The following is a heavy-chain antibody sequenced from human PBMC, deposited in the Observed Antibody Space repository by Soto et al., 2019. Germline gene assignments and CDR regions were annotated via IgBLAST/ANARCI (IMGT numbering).Heavy chain of an antibody. V-gene: IGHV5-51*03. D-gene: IGHD3-10*01. CDR2: IYPGDSDT. J-gene: IGHJ4*02. CDR1: GYSFTSYW. Sequence: EVQLVQSGAEVKKPGESLKISCKGSGYSFTSYWIGWVRQMPGKGLEWMGIIYPGDSDTRYSPSFQGQVTISADKSISTAYLQWSSLKASDTAMYYCARRITMVRGVITYFDYWGQGTLVTVSS. CDR3: ARRITMVRGVITYFDY.